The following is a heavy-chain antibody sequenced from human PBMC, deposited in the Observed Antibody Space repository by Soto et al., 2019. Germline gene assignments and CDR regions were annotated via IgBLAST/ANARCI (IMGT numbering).Heavy chain of an antibody. V-gene: IGHV4-59*12. CDR2: INHSGST. CDR3: ARGPFNRVAPKVYYYYYGMDV. Sequence: SETLSLTCTVSGGSISSYYWSWIRQPPGKGLEWIGYINHSGSTNYNPSLKSRVTISVDTSKNQFSLKLSSVTAADTAVYYCARGPFNRVAPKVYYYYYGMDVWGQGTTVTVSS. CDR1: GGSISSYY. J-gene: IGHJ6*02. D-gene: IGHD2-15*01.